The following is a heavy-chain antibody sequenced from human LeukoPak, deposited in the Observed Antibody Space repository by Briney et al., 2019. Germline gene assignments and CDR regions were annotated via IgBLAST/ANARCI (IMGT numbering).Heavy chain of an antibody. D-gene: IGHD2-21*01. CDR1: GYTFTSYY. J-gene: IGHJ4*02. CDR2: IIPIFGTT. V-gene: IGHV1-69*13. CDR3: ASCLGGDCYSWG. Sequence: ASVKVSCKASGYTFTSYYMHWVRQAPGQGLEWMGGIIPIFGTTNYAQKFQGRVTITADESTSTAYMELSSLTSEDTAVYYCASCLGGDCYSWGWGQGTLVTVSS.